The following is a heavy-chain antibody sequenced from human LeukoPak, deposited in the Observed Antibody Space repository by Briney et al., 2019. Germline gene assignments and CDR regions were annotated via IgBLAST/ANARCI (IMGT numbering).Heavy chain of an antibody. CDR1: GFTFSNYW. J-gene: IGHJ4*02. V-gene: IGHV3-74*01. D-gene: IGHD3-10*01. CDR3: ARPPPYESGLAEF. Sequence: GGSLRLSCAASGFTFSNYWVHWVRQAPGKGLVWVSHINSDGRSTSYVDSVEGRFTLSRDNAKNTLYLQMNSLRAADTAVYYCARPPPYESGLAEFWGQGTLVTVSS. CDR2: INSDGRST.